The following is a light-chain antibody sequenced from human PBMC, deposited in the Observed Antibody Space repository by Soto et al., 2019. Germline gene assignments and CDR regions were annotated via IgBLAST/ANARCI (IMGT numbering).Light chain of an antibody. Sequence: DIQMTQSPSTLSASVGDRVTITCRASQSIRSLLAWYQQKPGRAPTLLIYKASTLESGVPSRFSGSGSGTELTLTISSLQPDDSATYYCQQYTSYPLTFGQGTRLEIK. V-gene: IGKV1-5*03. CDR1: QSIRSL. CDR2: KAS. J-gene: IGKJ5*01. CDR3: QQYTSYPLT.